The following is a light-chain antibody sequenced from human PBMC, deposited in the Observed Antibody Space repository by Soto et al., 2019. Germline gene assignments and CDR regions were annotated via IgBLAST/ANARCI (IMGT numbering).Light chain of an antibody. J-gene: IGKJ5*01. CDR2: DAS. Sequence: HMTKSPSTLSAFVGDRVTLTCRASQSISNWLAWYQQKPGKAPNLLIYDASNLEIGVPSRFSGSGSGTHFTFTISSLQTEDIGPYYCQHDDCRPITFGRGTRLEIK. V-gene: IGKV1-33*01. CDR3: QHDDCRPIT. CDR1: QSISNW.